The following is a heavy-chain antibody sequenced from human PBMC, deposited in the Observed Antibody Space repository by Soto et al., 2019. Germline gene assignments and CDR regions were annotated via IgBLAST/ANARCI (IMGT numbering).Heavy chain of an antibody. CDR3: ARDRSTYGGGGTGEVKENWFDP. CDR1: GGSISRYY. CDR2: AYYSGDT. J-gene: IGHJ5*02. V-gene: IGHV4-59*01. D-gene: IGHD2-8*01. Sequence: SETLSLTCSVSGGSISRYYGSWIRQPPGKGLEWIGYAYYSGDTGYNPSLKSRVTMAVDTSKSQVSLKLSSVTAADTAVYYCARDRSTYGGGGTGEVKENWFDPWGEGALGTVAS.